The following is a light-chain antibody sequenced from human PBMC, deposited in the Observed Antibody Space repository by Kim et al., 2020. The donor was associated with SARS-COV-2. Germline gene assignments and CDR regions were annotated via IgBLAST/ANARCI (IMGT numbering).Light chain of an antibody. CDR2: DNT. V-gene: IGLV1-40*01. Sequence: QSVLTQPPSVSGAPGQRVTISCTGSRSNLGTGYDVHWYQHLPGTAPKLLIYDNTNRPSGVPDRFSGSKSDTSASLAITGLQAEDEADYYCQSYDSALSGFIFGTGTKVTVL. J-gene: IGLJ1*01. CDR3: QSYDSALSGFI. CDR1: RSNLGTGYD.